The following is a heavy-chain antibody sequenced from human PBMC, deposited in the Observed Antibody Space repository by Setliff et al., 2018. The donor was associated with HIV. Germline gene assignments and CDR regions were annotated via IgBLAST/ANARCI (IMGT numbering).Heavy chain of an antibody. CDR3: ARARTDYYDRRRRSHYYIDV. Sequence: ASVKVSCKPSGYTFSNYDINWVRQAAGQGLEWMGWMNPDSRNTGYAHRFEGRVTLTWDTSISTAYLERNHLKSDDTAVYYCARARTDYYDRRRRSHYYIDVWARGATVTVSS. V-gene: IGHV1-8*02. CDR1: GYTFSNYD. CDR2: MNPDSRNT. J-gene: IGHJ6*03. D-gene: IGHD3-22*01.